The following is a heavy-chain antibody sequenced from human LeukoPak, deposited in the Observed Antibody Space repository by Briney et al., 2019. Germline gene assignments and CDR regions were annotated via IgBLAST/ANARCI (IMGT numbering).Heavy chain of an antibody. J-gene: IGHJ4*02. CDR2: MNPNSGNT. Sequence: ASVKVSCKASGYTFTSYDINWVRQATGQGLEWMGWMNPNSGNTGYAQKFQGRVTITRDTSASTAYMELSSLRSEDTAVYYCARDQGSSSLDYWGQGTLVTVSS. CDR3: ARDQGSSSLDY. V-gene: IGHV1-8*03. CDR1: GYTFTSYD. D-gene: IGHD6-13*01.